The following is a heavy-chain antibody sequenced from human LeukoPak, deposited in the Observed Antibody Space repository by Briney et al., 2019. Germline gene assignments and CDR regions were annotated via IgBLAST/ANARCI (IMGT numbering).Heavy chain of an antibody. CDR3: AIIPGYNWNDGLRDY. Sequence: ASVKVSCKASGYTFTSYGINWVRQAPGQGLEWMGWFSAYNGNTNYAQKFQGRVTMTTDTSTSTVYMELRSLRSDDTAVYYCAIIPGYNWNDGLRDYWGQGTLVTVSS. D-gene: IGHD1-1*01. V-gene: IGHV1-18*01. CDR1: GYTFTSYG. CDR2: FSAYNGNT. J-gene: IGHJ4*02.